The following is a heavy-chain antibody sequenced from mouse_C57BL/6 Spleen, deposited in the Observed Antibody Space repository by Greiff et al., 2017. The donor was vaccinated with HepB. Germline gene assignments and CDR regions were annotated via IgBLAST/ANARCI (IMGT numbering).Heavy chain of an antibody. CDR3: ARWVDGSRYYFDD. CDR2: IDPSDSYT. Sequence: VQLQQPGAELVMPGASVKLSCKASGYTFPSYWMHWVKQRPGQGLEWIGEIDPSDSYTNYNQKFKGKSTLTVDKSSSTAYMQLSSLTSEDSAVYYCARWVDGSRYYFDDWGQGTTLTVSS. V-gene: IGHV1-69*01. CDR1: GYTFPSYW. J-gene: IGHJ2*01. D-gene: IGHD1-1*01.